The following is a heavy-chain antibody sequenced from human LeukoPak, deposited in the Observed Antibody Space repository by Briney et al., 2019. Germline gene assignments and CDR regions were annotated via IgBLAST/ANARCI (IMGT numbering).Heavy chain of an antibody. Sequence: GGSLRLSCAASGFTFSSYAMSWVRQAPGKGLEWVSSISSSSSYIYYADSVKGRFTISRDNAKNSLYLQMNSLRAEDTAVYYCARSPTYYYDSSGYPLWGQGTMVTVSS. J-gene: IGHJ3*01. D-gene: IGHD3-22*01. CDR3: ARSPTYYYDSSGYPL. V-gene: IGHV3-21*01. CDR1: GFTFSSYA. CDR2: ISSSSSYI.